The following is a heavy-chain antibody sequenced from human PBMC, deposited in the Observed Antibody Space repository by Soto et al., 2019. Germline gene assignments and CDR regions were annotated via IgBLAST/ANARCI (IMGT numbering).Heavy chain of an antibody. CDR1: GGSISSSSYY. Sequence: SETLSLTCTVSGGSISSSSYYWGWIRQPPGKGLEWIGSIYYSGSTYYNPSLKSRVTISVDTSKNQFSLKLSSVTAADTAVYYCSVHCISTSCYYSPPSHGLEYPYFDYWGQGTLLTVS. J-gene: IGHJ4*02. CDR2: IYYSGST. D-gene: IGHD2-2*01. CDR3: SVHCISTSCYYSPPSHGLEYPYFDY. V-gene: IGHV4-39*01.